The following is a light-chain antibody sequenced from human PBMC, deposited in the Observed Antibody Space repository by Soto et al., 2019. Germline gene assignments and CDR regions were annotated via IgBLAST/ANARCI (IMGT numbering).Light chain of an antibody. CDR2: DAS. J-gene: IGKJ3*01. Sequence: ETXLTQSPATLSXSPGERATLSCRASQSVXXXLAWYQQKPGQAHRLLIYDASYRATGVPTRFSGSGSGTDFTLIISSLEPEDFAVYYCQQRGNWPATFGPGTKVEIK. V-gene: IGKV3-11*01. CDR1: QSVXXX. CDR3: QQRGNWPAT.